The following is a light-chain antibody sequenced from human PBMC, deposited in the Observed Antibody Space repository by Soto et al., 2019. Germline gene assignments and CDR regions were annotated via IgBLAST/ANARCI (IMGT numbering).Light chain of an antibody. V-gene: IGKV1-9*01. CDR2: SAS. J-gene: IGKJ1*01. CDR3: QQLTSSPPWT. Sequence: DIQLTQSPSFLPASVGDRVTITCRASQGISNYLAWYQQKPGKAPNLLIYSASTLHTGVPSRFSGSGSGTDFPLTLSGLQPEDSATYYCQQLTSSPPWTF. CDR1: QGISNY.